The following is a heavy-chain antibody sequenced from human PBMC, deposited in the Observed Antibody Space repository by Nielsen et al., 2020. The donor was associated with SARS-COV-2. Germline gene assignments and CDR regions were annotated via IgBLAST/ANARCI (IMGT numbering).Heavy chain of an antibody. D-gene: IGHD1-26*01. CDR2: ISGSGTTI. Sequence: GESLKISCAASGFTFDDYAMHWIRQAPGKGLEWVSYISGSGTTIYYTDSVKGRFTISRDNAKNTLYLQMNSLRAEDTALYYCAKDPLAYDSGSYCYWGQGTLVTVSS. V-gene: IGHV3-11*01. J-gene: IGHJ4*02. CDR1: GFTFDDYA. CDR3: AKDPLAYDSGSYCY.